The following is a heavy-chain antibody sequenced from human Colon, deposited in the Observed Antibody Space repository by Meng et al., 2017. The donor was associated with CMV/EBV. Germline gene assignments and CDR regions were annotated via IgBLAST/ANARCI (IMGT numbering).Heavy chain of an antibody. D-gene: IGHD3-16*01. CDR1: GYTFTSTG. CDR3: ARDPLRWGAGDYHYYGMDV. CDR2: ISAYNGNT. J-gene: IGHJ6*02. Sequence: GQLVQSGNEVKKPGDSVKVSCKGSGYTFTSTGIAWMRQAPGQGLEWMGWISAYNGNTDYAQKFQGRVTMTTDASTSTAYMELGSLTSDDSAMYYCARDPLRWGAGDYHYYGMDVWGQGTMVTVSS. V-gene: IGHV1-18*01.